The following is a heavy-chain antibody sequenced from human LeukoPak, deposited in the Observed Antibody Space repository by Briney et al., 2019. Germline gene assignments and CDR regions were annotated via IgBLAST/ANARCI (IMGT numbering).Heavy chain of an antibody. J-gene: IGHJ4*02. CDR3: AKVGEYSSGWYQSEWDY. CDR1: GGTFSSYA. CDR2: IIPILGIA. D-gene: IGHD6-19*01. Sequence: SVKVSCKASGGTFSSYAISWVRQAPGQGLEWMGRIIPILGIANYAQKFQGRVTITADKSTSTAYMELSSLRSEDTAVYYCAKVGEYSSGWYQSEWDYWGQGTLVTVSS. V-gene: IGHV1-69*04.